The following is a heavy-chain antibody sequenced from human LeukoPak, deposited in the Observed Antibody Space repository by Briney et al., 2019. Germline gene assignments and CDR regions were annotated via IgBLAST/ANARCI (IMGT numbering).Heavy chain of an antibody. J-gene: IGHJ4*02. Sequence: PSETLSLTCTVSGGSISSGDYYWTWIRQPPGKGLEWIGEINHSGSTDYNPSLKSRVTISLDSSNNQFSLRLNSVTAADTAVYYCASRPSGGLEKYWGQGTLVTVSS. CDR3: ASRPSGGLEKY. D-gene: IGHD3-10*01. V-gene: IGHV4-39*07. CDR1: GGSISSGDYY. CDR2: INHSGST.